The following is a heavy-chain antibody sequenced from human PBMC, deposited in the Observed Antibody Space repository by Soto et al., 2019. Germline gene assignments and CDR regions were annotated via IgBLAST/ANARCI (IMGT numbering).Heavy chain of an antibody. D-gene: IGHD3-10*01. CDR3: ARGGRYCYGSGPPPLWYYYMDV. Sequence: SETLSLTCAVYGGSFSGYYWSWIRQPPGKGLEWIGEINHSGSTNYNPSLKSRVTISVDTSKNQFSLKLSSVTAADTAVYYCARGGRYCYGSGPPPLWYYYMDVWGKGTTVTVSS. J-gene: IGHJ6*03. CDR2: INHSGST. CDR1: GGSFSGYY. V-gene: IGHV4-34*01.